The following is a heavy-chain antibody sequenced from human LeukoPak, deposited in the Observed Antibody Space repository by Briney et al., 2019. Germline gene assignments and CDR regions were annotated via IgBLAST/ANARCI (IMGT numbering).Heavy chain of an antibody. CDR1: GGPISSGSYY. CDR2: IYTSGST. CDR3: ARDGSSTYYYYMDV. V-gene: IGHV4-61*02. J-gene: IGHJ6*03. D-gene: IGHD6-13*01. Sequence: SETLSLTCTVSGGPISSGSYYWRWIRQPAGKGLEWIGRIYTSGSTNYNPSLKSRVTISVDTSKNKFSLKLSSVTAADTAVYYCARDGSSTYYYYMDVWGKGTTVTISS.